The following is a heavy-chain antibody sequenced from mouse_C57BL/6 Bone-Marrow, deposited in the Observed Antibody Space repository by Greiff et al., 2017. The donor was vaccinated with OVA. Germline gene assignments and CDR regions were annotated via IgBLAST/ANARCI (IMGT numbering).Heavy chain of an antibody. J-gene: IGHJ2*01. CDR3: ASSRATVVATDFDY. D-gene: IGHD1-1*01. Sequence: VQLQESGAELMKPGASVKLSCKATGYTFTGYWIEWVKQRPGHGLEWIGEILPGSGSTNYNEKFKGKANFTEDTSSNTAYMQLSSLTTEDSAIYYCASSRATVVATDFDYWGQGTTLTVSS. CDR2: ILPGSGST. V-gene: IGHV1-9*01. CDR1: GYTFTGYW.